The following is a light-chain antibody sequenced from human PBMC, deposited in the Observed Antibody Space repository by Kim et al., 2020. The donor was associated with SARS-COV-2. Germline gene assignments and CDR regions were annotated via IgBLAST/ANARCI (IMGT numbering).Light chain of an antibody. CDR1: QSVSSTY. J-gene: IGKJ1*01. Sequence: EIVLTQSPGTLSLSPGERATLSCRASQSVSSTYLAWYQQKPGQAPRLLIYGASSRATGIPDRFSGSGSGTDFTLTISRLESEDFAVYYCQQYVSSPWTFGHGTKVDIK. CDR3: QQYVSSPWT. CDR2: GAS. V-gene: IGKV3-20*01.